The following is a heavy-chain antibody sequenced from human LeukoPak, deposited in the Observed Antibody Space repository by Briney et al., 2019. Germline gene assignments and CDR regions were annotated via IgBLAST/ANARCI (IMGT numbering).Heavy chain of an antibody. J-gene: IGHJ3*02. CDR3: ARQSADAFDI. CDR2: IYTSGST. V-gene: IGHV4-4*07. Sequence: SETLSLTCTVSGDSISIHYWNWIRQPAGKGREWIGRIYTSGSTNYNPSLKSRVTMSADTSKNQFSLKLTSVTAADTAVYYCARQSADAFDIWGQGTMVTVSS. CDR1: GDSISIHY.